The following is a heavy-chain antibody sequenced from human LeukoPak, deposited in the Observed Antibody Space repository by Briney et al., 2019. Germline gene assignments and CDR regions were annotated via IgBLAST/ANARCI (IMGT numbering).Heavy chain of an antibody. D-gene: IGHD1-26*01. J-gene: IGHJ4*02. CDR3: ARFRRVGGSYYFDY. CDR2: MNPNSGNT. V-gene: IGHV1-8*03. CDR1: GYTFTSYD. Sequence: ASVKVSCKASGYTFTSYDINWVRQATGQGLEWMGWMNPNSGNTGYAQKFQGRVTITRNTSISTAYMELSSLRSEDTAVYYCARFRRVGGSYYFDYWGQGTLVTVSS.